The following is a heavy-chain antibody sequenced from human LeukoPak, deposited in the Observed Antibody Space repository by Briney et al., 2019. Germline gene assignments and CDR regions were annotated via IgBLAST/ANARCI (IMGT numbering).Heavy chain of an antibody. CDR3: ARGLVVPAAPFQH. V-gene: IGHV1-2*02. D-gene: IGHD2-2*01. J-gene: IGHJ1*01. Sequence: ASVKVSCKASGYSFTGYYMHWVRQAPGQGLEWMGWINPNSGGTNYAQKFQGRVTMTRDTSISTAYMELSRLRSDDTAVYYCARGLVVPAAPFQHWGQGTLVTVSS. CDR1: GYSFTGYY. CDR2: INPNSGGT.